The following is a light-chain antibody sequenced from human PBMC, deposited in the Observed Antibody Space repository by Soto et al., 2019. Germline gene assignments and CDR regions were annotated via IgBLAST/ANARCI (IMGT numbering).Light chain of an antibody. V-gene: IGLV2-14*01. J-gene: IGLJ2*01. Sequence: QSALTQPASVSGSPGQSITISCTGTSSDVGGYNYVSWYQQHPGKAPKLMIYDVSNRPSGVSNRFSGSKSGNTASLTISGLKAEDEADYYCSSFISSSPVIFGGGTKLTVL. CDR1: SSDVGGYNY. CDR2: DVS. CDR3: SSFISSSPVI.